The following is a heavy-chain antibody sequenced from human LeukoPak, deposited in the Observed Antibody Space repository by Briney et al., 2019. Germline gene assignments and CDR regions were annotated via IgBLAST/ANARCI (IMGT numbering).Heavy chain of an antibody. J-gene: IGHJ4*02. CDR1: GFSFNSYG. D-gene: IGHD5-18*01. Sequence: GGSLRLSCAASGFSFNSYGMPWVRQAPGKGLQWVALISYDGGHNFYADSVKGRFTVARDNSKNTLYLQMNSLRPADTAIYSCAKGIAVSRGYYYGYYFDYWGQGTLVTVSS. CDR3: AKGIAVSRGYYYGYYFDY. CDR2: ISYDGGHN. V-gene: IGHV3-30*18.